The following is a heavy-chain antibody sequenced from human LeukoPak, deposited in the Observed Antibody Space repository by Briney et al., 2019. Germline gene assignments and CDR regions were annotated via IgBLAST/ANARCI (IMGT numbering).Heavy chain of an antibody. D-gene: IGHD3-10*01. CDR2: MNPNSGNT. J-gene: IGHJ5*02. V-gene: IGHV1-8*01. CDR3: ARGVRGITMVRGVPLGFRP. Sequence: ASVKVSCKASGYTFTSYDINWVRQATGQGLEWMGWMNPNSGNTGYAQKFQGRVTMTRNTSISTAYMELSSLRSEDTAVYYCARGVRGITMVRGVPLGFRPWGQGTLVTVSS. CDR1: GYTFTSYD.